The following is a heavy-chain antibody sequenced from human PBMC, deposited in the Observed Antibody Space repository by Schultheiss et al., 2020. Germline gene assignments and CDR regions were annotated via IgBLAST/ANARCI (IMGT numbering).Heavy chain of an antibody. CDR1: GFTFSSYA. V-gene: IGHV3-53*01. J-gene: IGHJ4*02. CDR3: ARDPPAMGIGTWG. D-gene: IGHD5-18*01. CDR2: MYSRGAT. Sequence: GGSLRLSCAASGFTFSSYAMSWVRQAPGKGLECVSVMYSRGATAYADSVKGRFTISRDSSKNTLYLQMDRLRVDDTAVYFCARDPPAMGIGTWGWGQGTLVTVSS.